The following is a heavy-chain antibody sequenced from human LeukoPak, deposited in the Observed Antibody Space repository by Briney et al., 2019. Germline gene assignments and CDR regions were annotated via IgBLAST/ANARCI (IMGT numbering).Heavy chain of an antibody. J-gene: IGHJ4*02. V-gene: IGHV4-34*01. D-gene: IGHD2-15*01. CDR3: ARGNPQPEEDIVVVVAAPYFDY. CDR2: INHSGST. Sequence: AETLSLTCAVYGGSFSGYYWSWVRQPPGKGLEWIGEINHSGSTNYSPSLKSRVTISVDTSKIQFSLKLSSVTAADTAVYYCARGNPQPEEDIVVVVAAPYFDYWGQGTLVTVSS. CDR1: GGSFSGYY.